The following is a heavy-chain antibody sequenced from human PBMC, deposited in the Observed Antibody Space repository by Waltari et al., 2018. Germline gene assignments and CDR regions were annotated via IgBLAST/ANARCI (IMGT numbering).Heavy chain of an antibody. Sequence: EVQLVESGGGLVQPGGSLRLSCAASGFTLSNFWMSWARQAPGKGLEWVANINQDGSGEYYVDSVKGRFTISRDNAKNSLYLQMNSLRVENTAVYYCQRGDYWGQGTLVTVSS. CDR2: INQDGSGE. CDR1: GFTLSNFW. CDR3: QRGDY. V-gene: IGHV3-7*04. J-gene: IGHJ4*02.